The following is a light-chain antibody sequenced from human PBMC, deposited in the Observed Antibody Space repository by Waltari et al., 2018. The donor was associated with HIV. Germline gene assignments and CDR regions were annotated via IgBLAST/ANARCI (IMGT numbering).Light chain of an antibody. CDR1: QNVFYRSNNRNY. V-gene: IGKV4-1*01. Sequence: DIVMTKSPDSLAVSLGERATIKCKSSQNVFYRSNNRNYLSWYQQKAGHPPKLIIYWASSRQSGVPDRFSGSVSGTDFTLTISSLQAEDVAVYFCQQTYTIPPTFGGGTKVEIK. CDR3: QQTYTIPPT. CDR2: WAS. J-gene: IGKJ4*01.